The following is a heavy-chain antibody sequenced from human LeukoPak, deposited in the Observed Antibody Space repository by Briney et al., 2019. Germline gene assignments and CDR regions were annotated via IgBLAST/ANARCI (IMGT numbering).Heavy chain of an antibody. Sequence: GGSLRLSCAASGFTFSSYAMNSGRQAPGKGLEWVSSISGSGGSTYYADSVKGRFTISRDNAKNSLYLQVNSLRAEDTAVYYRARPQSGTYHDAFDIWGQGTMVTVSS. CDR1: GFTFSSYA. CDR3: ARPQSGTYHDAFDI. CDR2: ISGSGGST. J-gene: IGHJ3*02. D-gene: IGHD1-26*01. V-gene: IGHV3-23*01.